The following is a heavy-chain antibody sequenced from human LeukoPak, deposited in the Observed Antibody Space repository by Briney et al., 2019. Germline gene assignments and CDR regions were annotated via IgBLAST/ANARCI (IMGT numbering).Heavy chain of an antibody. CDR2: ISGSGGTT. Sequence: GGSLRLSCVASGFTFRSYAMSWVRQAPGKGLEWVSAISGSGGTTYFADSVKGRFTISRDNSKNTLYLQMSNLTAEDTAVYYCAKFPSSHIVVVVAATWGQGTLVTVSS. V-gene: IGHV3-23*01. D-gene: IGHD2-15*01. CDR1: GFTFRSYA. J-gene: IGHJ5*02. CDR3: AKFPSSHIVVVVAAT.